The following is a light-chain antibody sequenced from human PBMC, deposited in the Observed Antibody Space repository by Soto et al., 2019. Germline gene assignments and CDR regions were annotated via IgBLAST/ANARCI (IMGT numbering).Light chain of an antibody. CDR2: QDI. J-gene: IGLJ2*01. CDR3: QAWDSSTVV. Sequence: SYELTQPPSVSVSPGQTASITCSGDKLGNKYACWYQQKPGQSPVLVIYQDIKRPSGIPERFSGSNSGNTATLTISGTQAMYAADYDCQAWDSSTVVFGGGPKLTVL. V-gene: IGLV3-1*01. CDR1: KLGNKY.